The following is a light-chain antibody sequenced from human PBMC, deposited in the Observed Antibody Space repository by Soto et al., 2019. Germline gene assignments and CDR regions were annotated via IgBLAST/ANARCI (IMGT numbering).Light chain of an antibody. CDR2: LGS. V-gene: IGKV2-28*01. Sequence: DIVMTQSPLSLPVTPGEPACISCRSSQSLLHSNGYNYLDWYLQKPGQSPQLLIYLGSYRASGVPDRFSGSGSGTDFTLKISRVEAEDVGVYYCMQALQTRTFGQGTKVDIK. CDR1: QSLLHSNGYNY. CDR3: MQALQTRT. J-gene: IGKJ1*01.